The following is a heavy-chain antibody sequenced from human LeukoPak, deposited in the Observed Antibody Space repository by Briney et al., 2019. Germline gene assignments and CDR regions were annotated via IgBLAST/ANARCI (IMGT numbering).Heavy chain of an antibody. CDR1: GFTFSSYA. J-gene: IGHJ4*02. CDR2: ISGSGGST. D-gene: IGHD2-2*01. Sequence: GGSLRLSCAASGFTFSSYAMSWVHQAPGKGLEWVSAISGSGGSTYYADSVKGRFTISRDNSKNTLYLQMNSLRAEDTAVYYCAKDQNDLYCSSTSCYGLYYFDYWGQGTLVTVSS. V-gene: IGHV3-23*01. CDR3: AKDQNDLYCSSTSCYGLYYFDY.